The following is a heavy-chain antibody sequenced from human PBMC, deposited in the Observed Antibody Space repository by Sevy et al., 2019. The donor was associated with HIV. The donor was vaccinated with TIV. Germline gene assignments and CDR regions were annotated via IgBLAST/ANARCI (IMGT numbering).Heavy chain of an antibody. Sequence: GGSLRLSCAASGFTFSSYAMHWVRQAPGKGLEWVAVISYEGSNKYYADSVKGRFTISRDNSKNTLYLQMNSLRAEDTAVYYCAGRGLSDNWFDPWGQGTLVTVSS. J-gene: IGHJ5*02. CDR1: GFTFSSYA. CDR3: AGRGLSDNWFDP. V-gene: IGHV3-30-3*01. D-gene: IGHD1-26*01. CDR2: ISYEGSNK.